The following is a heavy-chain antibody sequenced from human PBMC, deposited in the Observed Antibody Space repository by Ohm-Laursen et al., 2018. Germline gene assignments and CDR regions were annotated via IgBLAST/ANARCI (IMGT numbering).Heavy chain of an antibody. CDR2: INWDGASS. CDR1: GLTFDDYG. D-gene: IGHD4-23*01. V-gene: IGHV3-20*04. CDR3: AREAYGGNEYYFDY. J-gene: IGHJ4*02. Sequence: SLRLSCAASGLTFDDYGMSWVHQAPGKGLELVSGINWDGASSGYADSVKGRFTISRDNAKSSLYLQMNSLRAEDTALYYCAREAYGGNEYYFDYWGQGTLVTVSS.